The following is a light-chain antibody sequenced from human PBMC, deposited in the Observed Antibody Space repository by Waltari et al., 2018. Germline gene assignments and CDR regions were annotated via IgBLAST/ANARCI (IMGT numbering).Light chain of an antibody. V-gene: IGKV3-11*01. J-gene: IGKJ4*01. CDR2: DAS. Sequence: EIVLTQSPAILSFSPGERATLSCRASQSVGTYLAWYQQRPGQSPRLLIYDASYRATGIPARFSGSESETDFTLTISSLQPEDFAVYYCQQRHSWPLTFGGGTRVQI. CDR3: QQRHSWPLT. CDR1: QSVGTY.